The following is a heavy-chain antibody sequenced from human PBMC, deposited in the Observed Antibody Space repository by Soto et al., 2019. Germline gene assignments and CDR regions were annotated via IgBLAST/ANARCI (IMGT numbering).Heavy chain of an antibody. J-gene: IGHJ4*02. Sequence: GVSLRLSCAASGFTFGSYAMSWVRKATGKGLEWVSAISGSGGSTYYADSVKGRFTISRDNSKNTLYLQMNSLRAEDTAVYYCAKDPDYDFWSGYPNFDYWGQGTLVTVSS. CDR1: GFTFGSYA. D-gene: IGHD3-3*01. CDR3: AKDPDYDFWSGYPNFDY. V-gene: IGHV3-23*01. CDR2: ISGSGGST.